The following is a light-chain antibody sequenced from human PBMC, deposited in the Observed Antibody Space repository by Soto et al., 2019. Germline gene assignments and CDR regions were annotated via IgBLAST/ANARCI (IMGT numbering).Light chain of an antibody. CDR2: SDD. J-gene: IGLJ2*01. V-gene: IGLV1-44*01. CDR1: SSNVGANA. CDR3: AAWDDSLSGHVV. Sequence: QSVLTQPPSASATPGQRVTISCSGSSSNVGANAVNWYQQVPGTAPKLLIFSDDQRPLGVPDRFSGSKSGTSASLAISGLLSEDEADYYCAAWDDSLSGHVVFGGGTKLTVL.